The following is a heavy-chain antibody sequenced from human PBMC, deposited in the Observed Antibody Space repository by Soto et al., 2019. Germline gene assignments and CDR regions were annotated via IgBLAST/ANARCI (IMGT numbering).Heavy chain of an antibody. D-gene: IGHD3-22*01. V-gene: IGHV1-69*02. CDR2: IIPILGIA. CDR1: GGTFSSYT. Sequence: ASVKVSCKASGGTFSSYTISWVRQAPGQGLEWMGRIIPILGIANYAQKFQGRVTITADKSTSTAYMELSSLRSEDTAVYYCARGPTYDSKNNWFDPWGQGILVTVSS. J-gene: IGHJ5*02. CDR3: ARGPTYDSKNNWFDP.